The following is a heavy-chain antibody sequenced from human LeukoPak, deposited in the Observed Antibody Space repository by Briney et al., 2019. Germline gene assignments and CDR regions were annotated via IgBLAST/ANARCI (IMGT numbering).Heavy chain of an antibody. J-gene: IGHJ5*02. Sequence: PSETLSLTCTVSGGSIRRGGHYWSWIRQQPGKGLEWIGYIYYSGKADYNPSLESRVTISVDTSNNQFSLRLTSVTAADTALYFCATYLSTTRAFDPWGQGILVTVSS. D-gene: IGHD2-2*01. CDR1: GGSIRRGGHY. V-gene: IGHV4-31*03. CDR3: ATYLSTTRAFDP. CDR2: IYYSGKA.